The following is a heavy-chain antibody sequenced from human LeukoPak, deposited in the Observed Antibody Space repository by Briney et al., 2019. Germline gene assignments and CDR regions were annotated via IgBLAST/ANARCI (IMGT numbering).Heavy chain of an antibody. CDR2: IYTSGST. CDR3: ARGVTMYNWFDP. J-gene: IGHJ5*02. V-gene: IGHV4-4*07. Sequence: SETLSLTCTVSGGSISSYYWSWIRQPAGKGLEWIGRIYTSGSTNYSPSLKSRVTMSVDTSKNQFSLKLSSVTAADTAVYHCARGVTMYNWFDPWGQGTLVTVSS. D-gene: IGHD2-21*02. CDR1: GGSISSYY.